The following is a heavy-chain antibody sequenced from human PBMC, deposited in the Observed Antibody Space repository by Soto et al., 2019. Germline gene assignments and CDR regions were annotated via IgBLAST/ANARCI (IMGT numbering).Heavy chain of an antibody. CDR2: IYYSENT. V-gene: IGHV4-30-4*02. CDR1: GVSISSGDYY. Sequence: SETLSLTCTVSGVSISSGDYYWSWIRQPPGKGLEWIGYIYYSENTYSNPSLKSRVTISVDTSKNQFSLELSSVTAADTAVYYCARARVDYFDYWGQGTLVTVSS. D-gene: IGHD2-15*01. CDR3: ARARVDYFDY. J-gene: IGHJ4*02.